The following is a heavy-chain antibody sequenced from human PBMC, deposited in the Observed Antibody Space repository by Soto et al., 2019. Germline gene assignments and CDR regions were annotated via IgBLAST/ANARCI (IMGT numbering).Heavy chain of an antibody. CDR3: ARLPDYFTRSGYYYGVDY. Sequence: ASVKVSCKASGYTFTSYGISWVRQAPGQPLEWLGWISLYSDGTNYAQKFQGRVSMTTDTSTTTAYMELSSLGSDDTAVYYCARLPDYFTRSGYYYGVDYWGQGVLLTVSS. J-gene: IGHJ4*02. CDR1: GYTFTSYG. CDR2: ISLYSDGT. D-gene: IGHD3-22*01. V-gene: IGHV1-18*01.